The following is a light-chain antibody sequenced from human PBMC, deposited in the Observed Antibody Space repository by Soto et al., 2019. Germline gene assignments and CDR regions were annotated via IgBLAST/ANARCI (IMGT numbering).Light chain of an antibody. V-gene: IGLV2-14*01. CDR3: SSRTTSITWV. Sequence: QSALTQPASVSGSPGQSITIPCTGTSSDVGAYDRVSLYQQHPGKAPKLMISEVANRPSGVSNRFSGSKSGNTASLTISGLQAEDEATYYCSSRTTSITWVFGGGTKLTVL. J-gene: IGLJ3*02. CDR1: SSDVGAYDR. CDR2: EVA.